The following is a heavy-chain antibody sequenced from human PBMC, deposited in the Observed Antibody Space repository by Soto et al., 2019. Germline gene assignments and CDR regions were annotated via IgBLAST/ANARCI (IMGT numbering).Heavy chain of an antibody. D-gene: IGHD6-6*01. CDR3: AGSSSGFVAEDYYYYYGMDV. CDR2: ISSSGSTI. Sequence: GGSLRLSCAVSGFTFSSYEMNWVRQAPGKGLEWVSYISSSGSTIYYADSVKGRFTISRDNAKNSLYLQMNSLRAEDTAVYYCAGSSSGFVAEDYYYYYGMDVWGQGTTVTVSS. V-gene: IGHV3-48*03. J-gene: IGHJ6*02. CDR1: GFTFSSYE.